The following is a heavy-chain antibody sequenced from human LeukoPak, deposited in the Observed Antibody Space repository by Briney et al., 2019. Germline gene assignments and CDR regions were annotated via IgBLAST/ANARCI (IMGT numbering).Heavy chain of an antibody. D-gene: IGHD3-10*01. CDR1: GFTFSSYG. CDR2: ISYDGSNK. CDR3: AKDRHLQAWEDGWFGELGVFDY. Sequence: GGSLRLSCAASGFTFSSYGMHWVRQAPGKGLEWVAVISYDGSNKYYADSVKGRFTISRDNSKNTLYLQMNSLRAEDTAVYYCAKDRHLQAWEDGWFGELGVFDYWGRGTLVTVSS. J-gene: IGHJ4*02. V-gene: IGHV3-30*18.